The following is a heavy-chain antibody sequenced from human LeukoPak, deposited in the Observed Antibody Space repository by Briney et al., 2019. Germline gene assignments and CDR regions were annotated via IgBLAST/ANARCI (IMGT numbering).Heavy chain of an antibody. CDR2: IRYDGSNK. CDR3: ARIFSGADAFDI. CDR1: GFTFSSYG. V-gene: IGHV3-30*02. J-gene: IGHJ3*02. Sequence: GGSLRLSCAASGFTFSSYGMHWVRQAPGKGLEWVAFIRYDGSNKYYADSVKGRFTISRDNSKNTLYLQMNSLRAEDTAVYYCARIFSGADAFDIWGQGTMVTVSS. D-gene: IGHD2/OR15-2a*01.